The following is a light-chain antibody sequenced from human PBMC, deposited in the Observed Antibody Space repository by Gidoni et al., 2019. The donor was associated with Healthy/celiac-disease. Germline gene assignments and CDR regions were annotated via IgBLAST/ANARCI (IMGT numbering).Light chain of an antibody. V-gene: IGKV1-33*01. Sequence: DIQQTQSPSSLSASVGDRVTITCQASQDISNYLNWYQQKPGKAPKLLIDDASNLETGVPSRFSGSGSGTDFTFTISSLQPEDIATYYCQQYDNLPLTFGGGTKVEIK. CDR1: QDISNY. J-gene: IGKJ4*01. CDR3: QQYDNLPLT. CDR2: DAS.